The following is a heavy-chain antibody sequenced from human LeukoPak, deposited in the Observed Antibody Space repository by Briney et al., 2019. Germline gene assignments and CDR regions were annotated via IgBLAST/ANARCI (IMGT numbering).Heavy chain of an antibody. CDR1: GFTFSSYN. D-gene: IGHD7-27*01. J-gene: IGHJ4*02. CDR2: ISGSGGST. Sequence: GGSLRLSCAASGFTFSSYNMNWVRQTPGKGLEWVSAISGSGGSTYYADSVKGRFTISRDNSKNTLYLQMNSLRAEDTAVYYCAKGYELGFDYWGQGTLVTVSS. CDR3: AKGYELGFDY. V-gene: IGHV3-23*01.